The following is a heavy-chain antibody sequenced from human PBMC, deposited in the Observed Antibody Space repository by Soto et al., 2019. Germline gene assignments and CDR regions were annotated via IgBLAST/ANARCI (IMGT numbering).Heavy chain of an antibody. CDR1: GGSVSSNT. CDR2: IIPIFGTS. Sequence: QLQLVQSGAEVQKPGSSVNVSCKTSGGSVSSNTITGVRRAPGQGLEWMGGIIPIFGTSNYAQKFQGRVTITADESTNTVYMELSRLRYEDTAVYYCARDVLLVVVSATRAAGGLDPWGQGTLVTVSS. V-gene: IGHV1-69*01. D-gene: IGHD2-15*01. J-gene: IGHJ5*02. CDR3: ARDVLLVVVSATRAAGGLDP.